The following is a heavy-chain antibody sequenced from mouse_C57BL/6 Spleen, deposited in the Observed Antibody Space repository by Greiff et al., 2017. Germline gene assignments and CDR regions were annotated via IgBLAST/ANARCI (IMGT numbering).Heavy chain of an antibody. V-gene: IGHV1-22*01. CDR2: INPNNGGT. Sequence: VQLQQSGPELVKPGASVKMSCKASGYTFTDYNMHWVKQSHGKSLEWIGYINPNNGGTSYNQKFKGKATLTVNKSSSTAYMELRSLTSEDSAVYYCARRYYGSSNFAYWGQGTLVTVSA. J-gene: IGHJ3*01. D-gene: IGHD1-1*01. CDR3: ARRYYGSSNFAY. CDR1: GYTFTDYN.